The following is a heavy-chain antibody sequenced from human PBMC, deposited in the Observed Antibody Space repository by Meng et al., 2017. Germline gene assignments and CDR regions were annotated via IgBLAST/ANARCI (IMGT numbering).Heavy chain of an antibody. D-gene: IGHD3-3*01. CDR3: ASNDFWSGRYYYGMDV. CDR1: GYSISSGYY. Sequence: SETLSLTCAVSGYSISSGYYWGWIRQPPGKGLEWIGSIYHSGSTYYNPSLKSRVTISVDTSKNQFSLKLSSVTAADTAVYYCASNDFWSGRYYYGMDVWGQGTTVTVS. V-gene: IGHV4-38-2*01. J-gene: IGHJ6*02. CDR2: IYHSGST.